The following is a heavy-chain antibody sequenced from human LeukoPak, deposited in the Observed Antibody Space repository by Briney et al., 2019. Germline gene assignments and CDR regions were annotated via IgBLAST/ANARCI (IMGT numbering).Heavy chain of an antibody. D-gene: IGHD3-3*01. CDR3: AREGVPYYDFWSGYYKINWFDP. CDR1: GFTFSSYG. CDR2: IRYDGSNK. J-gene: IGHJ5*02. Sequence: SGGSLRLSCGASGFTFSSYGMHWVRQAPGKGLEWVAFIRYDGSNKYYADSVKGRFTISRDNSKNTLYLQMNSLRAEDTAVYYCAREGVPYYDFWSGYYKINWFDPWGQGTLVTVSS. V-gene: IGHV3-30*02.